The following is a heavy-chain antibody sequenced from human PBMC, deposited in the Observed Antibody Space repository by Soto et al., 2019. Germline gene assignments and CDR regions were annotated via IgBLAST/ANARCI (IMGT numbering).Heavy chain of an antibody. CDR1: GYTFTSYG. J-gene: IGHJ4*02. Sequence: QVHLVQSGAEVKKPGASVKVSCRTSGYTFTSYGVTWVRQAPGQGLEWMGWISTHNDNTVYAQMFQGRVTMTTDTSTSTVYMEVRTLRPDDTAVYYCAREQTGFFDYWGQGTLVTVSS. CDR2: ISTHNDNT. CDR3: AREQTGFFDY. V-gene: IGHV1-18*04.